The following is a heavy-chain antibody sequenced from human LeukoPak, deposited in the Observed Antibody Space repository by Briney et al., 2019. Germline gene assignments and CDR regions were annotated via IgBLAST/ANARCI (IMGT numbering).Heavy chain of an antibody. CDR1: GYTFTSYY. J-gene: IGHJ4*02. CDR2: INPSGGST. Sequence: ASVKVSCKASGYTFTSYYMHWVRQAPGQGLEWMGIINPSGGSTSYAQKFQGRVTMTRDTSISTAYMELTRLRSDDTAVYYCARATIDWNYDYWGQGTLVTVSS. CDR3: ARATIDWNYDY. V-gene: IGHV1-46*01. D-gene: IGHD1-7*01.